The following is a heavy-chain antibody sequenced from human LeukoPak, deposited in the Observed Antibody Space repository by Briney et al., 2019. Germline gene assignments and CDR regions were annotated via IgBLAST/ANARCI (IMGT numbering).Heavy chain of an antibody. CDR2: INWNSGSK. CDR3: AKGGSSPFDF. D-gene: IGHD6-19*01. V-gene: IGHV3-9*01. J-gene: IGHJ4*02. Sequence: GGSLRLSCAASGFTFDDYAMHWVRQAPGKGLGWVSGINWNSGSKGYADSVKGRFTISRDNAKNSLYLQMNSLRAEDTALYYCAKGGSSPFDFWGQGTLVTVSS. CDR1: GFTFDDYA.